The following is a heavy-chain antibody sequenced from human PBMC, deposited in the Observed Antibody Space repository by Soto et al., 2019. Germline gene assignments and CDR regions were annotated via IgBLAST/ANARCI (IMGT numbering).Heavy chain of an antibody. J-gene: IGHJ6*02. D-gene: IGHD6-19*01. V-gene: IGHV3-21*01. Sequence: KSGGSLRLSCAASGFTFSSYNMNWVRQAPGKGLEWVSSISSSSNYIYYADSVKGRFTISRDNAKNSLYLQMNSLRAEDTAVYYCARDVAPLTYSSGPPVLDFGMDVWGQGTPVTVYS. CDR3: ARDVAPLTYSSGPPVLDFGMDV. CDR1: GFTFSSYN. CDR2: ISSSSNYI.